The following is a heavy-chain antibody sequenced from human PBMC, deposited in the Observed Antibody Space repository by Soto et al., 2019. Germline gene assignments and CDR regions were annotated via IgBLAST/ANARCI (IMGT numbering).Heavy chain of an antibody. CDR3: ARIVGIRNSIGQRYYFDY. CDR2: IYYSGST. V-gene: IGHV4-39*01. CDR1: GGSVSSTSYY. J-gene: IGHJ4*02. Sequence: QLHLQESGPGLVKPSETLSLTCTVSGGSVSSTSYYWGWIRQPPGKGLEWIGGIYYSGSTYYNPSLKSRVTISVDTSKNQFSLKLSSVTAADTAVYYCARIVGIRNSIGQRYYFDYWGQGTLVTVSS. D-gene: IGHD6-19*01.